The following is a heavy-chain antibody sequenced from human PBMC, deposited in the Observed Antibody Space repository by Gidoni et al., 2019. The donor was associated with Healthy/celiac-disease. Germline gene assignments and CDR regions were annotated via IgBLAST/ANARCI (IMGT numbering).Heavy chain of an antibody. V-gene: IGHV4-34*01. J-gene: IGHJ6*02. CDR3: ASGLGVTWAWRGLVPKYGMDV. D-gene: IGHD2-21*02. CDR2: INHSGRT. Sequence: QVQLQQWGAGLLKPSETLSLTCAVYGGSFSGYYWRWIRQPPGTGLEWIGEINHSGRTNYNPSLKSRVTISVDTSKDQFSLKLSSVTAADTAVYYCASGLGVTWAWRGLVPKYGMDVWGQGTTVTVSS. CDR1: GGSFSGYY.